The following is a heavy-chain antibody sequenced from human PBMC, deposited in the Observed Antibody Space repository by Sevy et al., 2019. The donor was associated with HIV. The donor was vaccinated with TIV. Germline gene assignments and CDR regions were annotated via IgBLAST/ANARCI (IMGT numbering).Heavy chain of an antibody. CDR2: ISYDGSNK. CDR1: GFTFSSYA. J-gene: IGHJ4*02. Sequence: GGSLRLSCAASGFTFSSYAMHWVRQAPGKGLEWVAVISYDGSNKYYADSVKGRFTISRENSKNTLYLQMNSLRAEDTAVYYCARDRRHYDSSGFSFDYWGQGTLVTVSS. CDR3: ARDRRHYDSSGFSFDY. D-gene: IGHD3-22*01. V-gene: IGHV3-30-3*01.